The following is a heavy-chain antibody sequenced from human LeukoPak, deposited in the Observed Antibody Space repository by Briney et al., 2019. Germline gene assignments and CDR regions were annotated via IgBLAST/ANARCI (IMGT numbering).Heavy chain of an antibody. Sequence: SETLSLTCTVSGGSISSGDYYWSWIRQPPGKGLEWIGYIYYGGSTSYNPSLKSRVTISVDTSKSQFSLKLSSVTAADTAVYYCARVMVRGTIRFYFDYWGPGTLVTVSS. D-gene: IGHD3-10*01. CDR1: GGSISSGDYY. CDR3: ARVMVRGTIRFYFDY. V-gene: IGHV4-30-4*01. CDR2: IYYGGST. J-gene: IGHJ4*02.